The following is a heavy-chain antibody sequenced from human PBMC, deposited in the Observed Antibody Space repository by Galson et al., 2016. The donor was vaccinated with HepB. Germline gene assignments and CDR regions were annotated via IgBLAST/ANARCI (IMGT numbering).Heavy chain of an antibody. J-gene: IGHJ4*02. CDR1: GGSISSSYW. V-gene: IGHV4-4*02. CDR3: ARGSSTNRFDSRRWHLDY. D-gene: IGHD3-22*01. Sequence: SETLSLTCAVSGGSISSSYWWSWVRQPPGKGLEWIGEIYHSGSTNYNPSLKSRVTISVDKSKNQFSLKLSSVTVADTAVYYCARGSSTNRFDSRRWHLDYWGQGSLVTVSS. CDR2: IYHSGST.